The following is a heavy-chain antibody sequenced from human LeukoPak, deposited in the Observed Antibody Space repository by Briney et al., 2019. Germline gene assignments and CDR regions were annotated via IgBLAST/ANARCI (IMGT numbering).Heavy chain of an antibody. CDR1: GFTFSSYG. V-gene: IGHV3-23*01. CDR3: AKDLHIAAAGTADY. J-gene: IGHJ4*02. Sequence: GGTLRLSCAASGFTFSSYGMSWVRQAPGKGLEWGAAISGSGGSTYYADSVKGRFTISRDNSKNTLYLQMNSLRAEDTAVYYCAKDLHIAAAGTADYWGQGTLVTVSS. CDR2: ISGSGGST. D-gene: IGHD6-13*01.